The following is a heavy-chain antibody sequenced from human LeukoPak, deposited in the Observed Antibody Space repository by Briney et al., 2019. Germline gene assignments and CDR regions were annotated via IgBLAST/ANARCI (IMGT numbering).Heavy chain of an antibody. Sequence: PSETLSLTCAVYGGSFSGYYWSWIRQPPGKGLEWIGEINHSGSTNYNPSLKSRVTISVDTSKNQFSLKLSSVTAADTAVYYCARGRRYSGCGEIDYWGQGTLVTVSS. D-gene: IGHD5-12*01. J-gene: IGHJ4*02. CDR2: INHSGST. CDR3: ARGRRYSGCGEIDY. CDR1: GGSFSGYY. V-gene: IGHV4-34*01.